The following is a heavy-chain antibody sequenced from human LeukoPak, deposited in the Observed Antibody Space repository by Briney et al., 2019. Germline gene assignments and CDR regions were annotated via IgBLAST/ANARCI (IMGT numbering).Heavy chain of an antibody. D-gene: IGHD3-10*01. CDR3: ASSLTMVRGDY. J-gene: IGHJ4*02. V-gene: IGHV3-48*03. CDR2: ISSRASAV. Sequence: GGSLRLSCAASGFTFSSYDMNWVRQAPGKGLEWVSYISSRASAVYYADSVKGRSTISRDNAKNSLYLQMDSLRAEDTAVYYCASSLTMVRGDYWGQGTLVTVSS. CDR1: GFTFSSYD.